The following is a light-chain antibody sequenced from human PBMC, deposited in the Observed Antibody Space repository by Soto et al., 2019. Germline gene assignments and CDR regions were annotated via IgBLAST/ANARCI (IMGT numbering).Light chain of an antibody. V-gene: IGKV3-11*01. Sequence: EMVFTQSPATLSVSPGERATLSCRASQNISVYLAWYRQKPGQAPRLLIYAASNRATGIPARFSGSGSGTDFTLTISSLEPEDFAVYYCQQRNNWPPGIPFGQGTRLEIK. CDR3: QQRNNWPPGIP. CDR1: QNISVY. CDR2: AAS. J-gene: IGKJ5*01.